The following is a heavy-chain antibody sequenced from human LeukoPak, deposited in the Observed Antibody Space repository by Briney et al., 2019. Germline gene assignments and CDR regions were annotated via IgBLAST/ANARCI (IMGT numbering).Heavy chain of an antibody. D-gene: IGHD2-15*01. CDR2: IYYSGST. V-gene: IGHV4-59*08. CDR3: ARHMVVVIADAFDI. Sequence: SETLSLTCTVPGGSISSYYWSWIRQPPGKGLEWIGYIYYSGSTNYNPSLKSRVTISVDTSKNQFSLKLSSVTAADTAVYYCARHMVVVIADAFDIWGQGTMVTVSS. J-gene: IGHJ3*02. CDR1: GGSISSYY.